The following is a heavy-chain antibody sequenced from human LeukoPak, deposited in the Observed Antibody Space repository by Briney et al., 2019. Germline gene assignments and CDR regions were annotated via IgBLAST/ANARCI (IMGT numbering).Heavy chain of an antibody. CDR2: ISYDGSNK. CDR3: AKGLRYSDN. Sequence: GESLRLSCASSGFTFSSYGMHWVRQAPGKGLEWVAVISYDGSNKYYADSVKGRFTISRDNSKNTLYLQMNSLRADDTAVYYCAKGLRYSDNWGQGTLVTVSS. D-gene: IGHD3-9*01. J-gene: IGHJ4*02. V-gene: IGHV3-30*18. CDR1: GFTFSSYG.